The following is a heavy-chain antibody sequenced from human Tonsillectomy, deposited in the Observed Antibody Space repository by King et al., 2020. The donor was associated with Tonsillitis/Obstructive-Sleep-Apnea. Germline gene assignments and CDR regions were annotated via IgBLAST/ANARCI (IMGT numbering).Heavy chain of an antibody. CDR3: ARSLLLWFRELSPSGY. D-gene: IGHD3-10*01. CDR2: INTNTGNP. V-gene: IGHV7-4-1*02. Sequence: VQLVESGSELKKPGASVKVSCTASGYTFTSYAMNWVRQAPGQGLEWMGWINTNTGNPTYAQGFTGRFVFSLDTSVSTAYLQISSLKAEDTAVYYCARSLLLWFRELSPSGYWGQGTLVTVSS. J-gene: IGHJ4*02. CDR1: GYTFTSYA.